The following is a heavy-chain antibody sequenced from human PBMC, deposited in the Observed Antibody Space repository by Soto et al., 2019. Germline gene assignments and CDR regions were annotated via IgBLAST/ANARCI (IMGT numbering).Heavy chain of an antibody. CDR1: GYTFTGYY. J-gene: IGHJ4*02. CDR2: INPNSGGT. CDR3: AREIAVAGSKGFDY. Sequence: ASVKVSCKASGYTFTGYYMHWVRQAPGQGLEWVGWINPNSGGTIYAQKFRGWVTMTRDTSISTAYMELSRLRSDDTAVYYCAREIAVAGSKGFDYWGQGTLVTVSS. V-gene: IGHV1-2*04. D-gene: IGHD6-19*01.